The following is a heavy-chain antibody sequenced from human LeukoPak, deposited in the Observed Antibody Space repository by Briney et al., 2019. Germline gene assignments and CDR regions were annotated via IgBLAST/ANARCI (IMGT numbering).Heavy chain of an antibody. CDR3: ARVLSGWYYFDY. CDR1: GGSISSGGYS. J-gene: IGHJ4*02. V-gene: IGHV4-30-2*01. D-gene: IGHD6-13*01. CDR2: IYHSGST. Sequence: SQTPSLTCAVSGGSISSGGYSWSWIRQPPGKGLEWIGYIYHSGSTCYNPSLKSRVTISVDRSKNQFSLKLSSVTAADTAVYYCARVLSGWYYFDYWGQGTLVTVSS.